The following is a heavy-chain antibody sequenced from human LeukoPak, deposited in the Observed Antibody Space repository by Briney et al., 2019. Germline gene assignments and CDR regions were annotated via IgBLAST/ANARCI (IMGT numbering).Heavy chain of an antibody. CDR1: GYTFTGYY. CDR3: ARDHPVGATRYGWFDP. Sequence: ASVKVSCKASGYTFTGYYMHWVRQAPGQGLEWRGIINPSGGSTSYAQKFQGRVTMTRDTSTSTVYMELSSLRSEDTAMYYCARDHPVGATRYGWFDPWGQGTLVTVSS. J-gene: IGHJ5*02. CDR2: INPSGGST. V-gene: IGHV1-46*01. D-gene: IGHD1-26*01.